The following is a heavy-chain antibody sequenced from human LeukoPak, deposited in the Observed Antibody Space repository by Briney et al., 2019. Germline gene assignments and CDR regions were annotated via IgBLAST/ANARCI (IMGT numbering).Heavy chain of an antibody. V-gene: IGHV1-18*01. J-gene: IGHJ5*02. CDR2: ISAYNGKT. Sequence: ASVKVSCKASGYTFTSYGISWVRQAPGQGLEWMGWISAYNGKTNYAQKLQGRVTMTTDTSTSTAYMELRSLRSDDTAVYYCARDHLKYCSSTSCYWGHWFDPWGQGTLVTVSS. CDR3: ARDHLKYCSSTSCYWGHWFDP. CDR1: GYTFTSYG. D-gene: IGHD2-2*01.